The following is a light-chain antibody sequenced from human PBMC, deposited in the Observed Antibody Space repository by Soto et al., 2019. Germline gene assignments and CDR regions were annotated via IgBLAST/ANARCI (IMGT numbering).Light chain of an antibody. CDR1: QSVSSSD. Sequence: EIVLTQSPGTLSLSPGERATLSCRASQSVSSSDLAWYQQKPGQAPRLLIYGASRRATGIPDRFSGSVSGTDFTLTISRLEPEDFAVYHCHQYGSSPYTFGQGTKLEIK. CDR2: GAS. J-gene: IGKJ2*01. CDR3: HQYGSSPYT. V-gene: IGKV3-20*01.